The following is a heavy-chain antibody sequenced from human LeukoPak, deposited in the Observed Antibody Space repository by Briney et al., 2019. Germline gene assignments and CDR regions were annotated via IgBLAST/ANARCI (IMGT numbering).Heavy chain of an antibody. CDR1: GGSVMYHS. CDR3: TRWGSWPYDY. Sequence: SETLPLTCAVSGGSVMYHSWTWIRQTPGRGLEWIGEINHTGNTNYNPSLKSRVTISIDTSKNQFSLKLTSATAADSAVYYCTRWGSWPYDYWGQGTLVTVSS. J-gene: IGHJ4*02. CDR2: INHTGNT. V-gene: IGHV4-34*01. D-gene: IGHD6-13*01.